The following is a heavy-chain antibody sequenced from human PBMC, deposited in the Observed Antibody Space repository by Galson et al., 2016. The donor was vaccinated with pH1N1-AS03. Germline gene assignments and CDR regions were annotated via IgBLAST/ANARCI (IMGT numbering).Heavy chain of an antibody. D-gene: IGHD3-22*01. CDR3: ARDGQLWPHYYPLDV. Sequence: LSLTCSVSGAPITSGSHYWTWIRQLPGKGLEWIGYIYYSGTTKFNPSLAPRVTMSVDRSKSQFSLNLMSVTAADTAVYYCARDGQLWPHYYPLDVWGQGTTVTVSS. V-gene: IGHV4-61*01. J-gene: IGHJ6*02. CDR2: IYYSGTT. CDR1: GAPITSGSHY.